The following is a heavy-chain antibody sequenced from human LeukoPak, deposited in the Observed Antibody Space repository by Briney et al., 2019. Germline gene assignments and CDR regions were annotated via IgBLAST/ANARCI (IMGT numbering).Heavy chain of an antibody. V-gene: IGHV3-23*01. CDR1: GFTFSSYA. J-gene: IGHJ4*02. CDR2: ISGSGGST. D-gene: IGHD6-6*01. Sequence: PGGSLRLSCAASGFTFSSYAMSWVRQAPGRGLEWVSAISGSGGSTYYGAPVKGRFTISRDHSKNTVYLQMNSLRAEDTALYYCVRRVPYSSSSVYFDCWGQGTLVTVSS. CDR3: VRRVPYSSSSVYFDC.